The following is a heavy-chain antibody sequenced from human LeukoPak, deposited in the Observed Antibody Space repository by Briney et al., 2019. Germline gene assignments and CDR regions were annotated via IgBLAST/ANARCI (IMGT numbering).Heavy chain of an antibody. CDR1: GFTFSSYA. V-gene: IGHV3-23*01. CDR2: ISGSGGST. Sequence: GGSLRLSCAASGFTFSSYAMSWARQAPGKGLEWVSAISGSGGSTYYADSVKGRFTISRDNSKNTLYLQMNSLRAEDTAVYYCAKDILLWFGNDYWGQGTLVTVSS. D-gene: IGHD3-10*01. CDR3: AKDILLWFGNDY. J-gene: IGHJ4*02.